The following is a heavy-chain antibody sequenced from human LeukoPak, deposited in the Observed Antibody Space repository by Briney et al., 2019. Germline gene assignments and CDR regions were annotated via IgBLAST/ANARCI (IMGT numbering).Heavy chain of an antibody. Sequence: GGSLRLSCAASGFTFSSHSMNWVRQAPGKGLEWVSYISSSSSTIYYADSVKGRFTISRDNAKNSLYLQMNSLRDEDTAVYYCARDFVVVVAATLNAFDIWGQGTMVTVSS. CDR1: GFTFSSHS. D-gene: IGHD2-15*01. CDR3: ARDFVVVVAATLNAFDI. J-gene: IGHJ3*02. CDR2: ISSSSSTI. V-gene: IGHV3-48*02.